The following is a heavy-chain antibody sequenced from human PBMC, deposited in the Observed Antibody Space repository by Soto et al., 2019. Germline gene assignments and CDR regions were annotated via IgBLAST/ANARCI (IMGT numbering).Heavy chain of an antibody. V-gene: IGHV3-30*18. D-gene: IGHD2-15*01. CDR1: GFTFNNFG. J-gene: IGHJ4*02. Sequence: QVQLVESGGDVVQPGGSLRLSCAASGFTFNNFGMHWVRQAPGKGLEWVAVISYDGNNKHYADSVKGRFTISRDNSKNTLYLEMNSLRADDTAVYYCAKGGYCSGGNCGPTDYWGQGILVTDSS. CDR3: AKGGYCSGGNCGPTDY. CDR2: ISYDGNNK.